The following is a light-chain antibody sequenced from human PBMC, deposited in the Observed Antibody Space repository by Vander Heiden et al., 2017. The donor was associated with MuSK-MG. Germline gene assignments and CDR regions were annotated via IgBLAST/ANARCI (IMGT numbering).Light chain of an antibody. CDR1: QSIDNY. CDR2: ASS. J-gene: IGKJ1*01. CDR3: QQSDSTPPT. Sequence: DVQMTQSPSSLPASVGDRVTITCRASQSIDNYLNWFQQKVGEAPRLLIYASSTLQSGVPSRFSGSGSGTDFTLTISRLQPEDFATYYCQQSDSTPPTFGQGIKVGVK. V-gene: IGKV1-39*01.